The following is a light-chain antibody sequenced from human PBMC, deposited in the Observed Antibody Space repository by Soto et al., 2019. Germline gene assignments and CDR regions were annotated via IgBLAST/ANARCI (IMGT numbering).Light chain of an antibody. Sequence: ERVMTQSPATLSVSPGERATLSCRATQSVSSNFAWYQQKPGQAPRLFIYGASTRATAIPPRFSGSGSGTEFTLTISSLQSEDFAVYYCQQYDNWPITFGQGTRLEIK. V-gene: IGKV3-15*01. J-gene: IGKJ5*01. CDR3: QQYDNWPIT. CDR1: QSVSSN. CDR2: GAS.